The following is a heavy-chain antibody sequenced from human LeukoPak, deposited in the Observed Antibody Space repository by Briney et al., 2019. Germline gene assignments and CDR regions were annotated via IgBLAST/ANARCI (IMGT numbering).Heavy chain of an antibody. D-gene: IGHD6-19*01. CDR1: GGSISSSSSC. V-gene: IGHV4-39*01. CDR2: VYYSGST. J-gene: IGHJ5*02. Sequence: AETEALTCTVSGGSISSSSSCWGWIRQPPGKGLEWIGSVYYSGSTYYNPSLKSRGTISVDTSKNQFSLKLTSVTAADTAVYYCARHHRRDSSGWGPRWFDPWGQGTPVSASS. CDR3: ARHHRRDSSGWGPRWFDP.